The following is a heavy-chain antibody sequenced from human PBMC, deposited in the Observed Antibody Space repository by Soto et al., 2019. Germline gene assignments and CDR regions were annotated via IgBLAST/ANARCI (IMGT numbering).Heavy chain of an antibody. J-gene: IGHJ6*02. Sequence: SETLSLTCTVSGGSISSYYWSWIRQPPGKGLEWIGYIYYSGSTNYNPSLKSRVTISVDTSKNQFSLKLSSVTAADTAVYYCARGGRYSYGPAYYYGMDVWGQGTTVTVSS. CDR1: GGSISSYY. D-gene: IGHD5-18*01. CDR2: IYYSGST. V-gene: IGHV4-59*01. CDR3: ARGGRYSYGPAYYYGMDV.